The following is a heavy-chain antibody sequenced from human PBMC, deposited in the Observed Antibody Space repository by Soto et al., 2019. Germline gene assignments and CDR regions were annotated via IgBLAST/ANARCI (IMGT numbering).Heavy chain of an antibody. J-gene: IGHJ4*02. CDR1: GFTFSSYS. V-gene: IGHV3-48*02. CDR2: ISSSSSTI. D-gene: IGHD3-3*01. CDR3: ARDITWSGYHRLDY. Sequence: GGSLRLSCAASGFTFSSYSMNWVRQAPGKGLEWVSYISSSSSTIYYADSVKGRFTISRDNAKNSLYLQMNSLRDEDTAVYYCARDITWSGYHRLDYWGQGTLVTVSS.